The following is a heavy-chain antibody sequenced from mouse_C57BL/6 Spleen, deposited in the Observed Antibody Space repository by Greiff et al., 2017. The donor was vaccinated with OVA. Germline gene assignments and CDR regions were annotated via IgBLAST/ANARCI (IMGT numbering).Heavy chain of an antibody. D-gene: IGHD2-1*01. CDR1: GYAFSSSW. J-gene: IGHJ3*01. CDR3: ARGGYYGNYEVY. Sequence: QVQLQQSGPELVKPGASVKISCKASGYAFSSSWMNWVKQRPGKGLEWIGRIYPGDGDTNYNGKFKGKATLTADKSSSTAYMQLSSLTSEDSAVYFCARGGYYGNYEVYWGQGTLVTVSA. CDR2: IYPGDGDT. V-gene: IGHV1-82*01.